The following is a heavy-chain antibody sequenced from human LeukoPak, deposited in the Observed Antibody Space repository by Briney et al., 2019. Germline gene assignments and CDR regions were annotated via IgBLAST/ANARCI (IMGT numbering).Heavy chain of an antibody. V-gene: IGHV3-21*01. CDR1: GFSFSSYN. CDR3: ARDPEGFGATYFDY. CDR2: ISRSASNI. D-gene: IGHD3-16*01. J-gene: IGHJ4*02. Sequence: PGGSLRLSCVASGFSFSSYNMNWVRQAPGKGLEWVSSISRSASNIYYADSVKGRFTISRDNAKNSFYLQMNSLRAKDTAVFYCARDPEGFGATYFDYWGQGTLVTVSS.